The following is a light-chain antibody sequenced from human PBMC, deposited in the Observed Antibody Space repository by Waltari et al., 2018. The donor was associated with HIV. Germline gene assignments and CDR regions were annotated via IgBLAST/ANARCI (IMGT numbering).Light chain of an antibody. CDR3: QVWDSSSDQEV. Sequence: SYVLTQPPSVSVAPGQTARITCGGNNIGSKSVHWYQQKPGQAPVLVVYDDSDRPSGIPGRFSGSNSGNTATLTISRVEAGDEADYYCQVWDSSSDQEVFGRGTKLTVL. V-gene: IGLV3-21*02. CDR2: DDS. CDR1: NIGSKS. J-gene: IGLJ2*01.